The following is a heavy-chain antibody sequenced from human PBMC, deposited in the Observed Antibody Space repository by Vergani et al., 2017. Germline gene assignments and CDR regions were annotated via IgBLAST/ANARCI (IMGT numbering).Heavy chain of an antibody. D-gene: IGHD2-8*01. Sequence: EVQLLESGGGLVQPGGSLRLSCAASGFTFSSYDMHWVRQATGKGLEWVSAIGTADDTYYTAFVKGRFTIARENAKNSLYLQRNSLRAGDTAVYYCARESLMVYGYYYYMDVWGKGTTVTVSS. V-gene: IGHV3-13*01. CDR1: GFTFSSYD. J-gene: IGHJ6*03. CDR3: ARESLMVYGYYYYMDV. CDR2: IGTADDT.